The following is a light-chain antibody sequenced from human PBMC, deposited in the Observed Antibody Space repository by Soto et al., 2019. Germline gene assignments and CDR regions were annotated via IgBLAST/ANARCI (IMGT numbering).Light chain of an antibody. Sequence: QPVLTQPPSAFGTPGQRVTISCSGSSSNVGSYFVNWYLHIPGAAPKLLIYSDGRRPSGVPDRFSGSKSGPSASLAISGLQSEDEADYYCAAWDVSLNGYVFGTGTKFTVL. CDR2: SDG. CDR3: AAWDVSLNGYV. V-gene: IGLV1-44*01. J-gene: IGLJ1*01. CDR1: SSNVGSYF.